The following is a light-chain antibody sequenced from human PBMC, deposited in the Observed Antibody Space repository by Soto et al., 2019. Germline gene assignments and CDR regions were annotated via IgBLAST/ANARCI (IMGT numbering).Light chain of an antibody. J-gene: IGKJ4*01. CDR2: AAS. CDR1: QDINSW. Sequence: DVQMTQSPSSVSASVGDRVIITCRASQDINSWLAWYQQKPGEAPKLLIYAASRLQSGVPSRFNGSGSGTDFSLTISSLQSEDLATYYCQQAESFPLTFGGGTKVEIK. V-gene: IGKV1D-12*01. CDR3: QQAESFPLT.